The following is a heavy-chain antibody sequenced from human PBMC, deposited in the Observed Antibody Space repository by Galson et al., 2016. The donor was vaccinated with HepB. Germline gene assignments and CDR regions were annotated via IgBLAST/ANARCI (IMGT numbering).Heavy chain of an antibody. CDR1: RFLFSDYA. V-gene: IGHV3-30-3*01. CDR3: ARDLYSGYDFLFRGETSFDS. J-gene: IGHJ4*02. D-gene: IGHD5-12*01. CDR2: ISDDGNNK. Sequence: SLRLSCAASRFLFSDYAMFWVRQTPGRGLEWVAVISDDGNNKYYRDSVRGRFTISRVNSRNTLFLQMNGLRTEGTAVYYCARDLYSGYDFLFRGETSFDSWGQGTLVTVSP.